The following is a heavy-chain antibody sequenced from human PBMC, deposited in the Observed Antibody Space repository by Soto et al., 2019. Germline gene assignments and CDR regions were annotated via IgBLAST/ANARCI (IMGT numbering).Heavy chain of an antibody. J-gene: IGHJ4*02. CDR3: ARSQLYGDRDY. Sequence: PSETLSLTCAVSGYSISSGYYWGWIRQPPGKGLEWIGSIYHSGSTYYNPSLKSRVTISVDTSKNQFSLKLSSVTAADTAVYYCARSQLYGDRDYWGQGTLVTVSS. D-gene: IGHD4-17*01. CDR1: GYSISSGYY. CDR2: IYHSGST. V-gene: IGHV4-38-2*01.